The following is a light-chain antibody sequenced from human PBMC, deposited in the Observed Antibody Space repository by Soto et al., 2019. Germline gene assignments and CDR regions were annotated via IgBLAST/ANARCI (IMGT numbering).Light chain of an antibody. J-gene: IGKJ1*01. CDR2: KAS. V-gene: IGKV1-5*03. Sequence: DIQMTQSPSTLSASVGDRVTITCRASQSISSWLAWYQQKPGTAPKLLIYKASSLESGVPSRFSGSGSGTEFTLTISSLQPDDFATYYCQQFHSFSPTFGQGTKVEIK. CDR3: QQFHSFSPT. CDR1: QSISSW.